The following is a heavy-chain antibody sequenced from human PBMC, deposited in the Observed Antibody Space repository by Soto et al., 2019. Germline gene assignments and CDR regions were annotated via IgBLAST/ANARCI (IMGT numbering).Heavy chain of an antibody. Sequence: GGSLRLSCAASGFTFSDYYMSWIRQAPGKGRDWVSYISSSGSTIYYADSVKGRCTTSRDNAKNSLYLQMNSLRAEDTAVYYCARAGFTMVRGDLFDYWGQGTLVTVSS. CDR2: ISSSGSTI. V-gene: IGHV3-11*01. CDR3: ARAGFTMVRGDLFDY. CDR1: GFTFSDYY. J-gene: IGHJ4*02. D-gene: IGHD3-10*01.